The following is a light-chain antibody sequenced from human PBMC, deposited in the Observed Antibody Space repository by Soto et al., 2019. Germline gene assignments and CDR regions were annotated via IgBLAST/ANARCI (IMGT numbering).Light chain of an antibody. CDR3: QHYNSYSEA. J-gene: IGKJ1*01. V-gene: IGKV1-5*03. Sequence: DIQMTQSPSTLSGSVGDRVTITCRASQTISNWLAWYQQKPGKAPKLLIYKASTLKSGVPPRFSGSGSGTEFTLTISSLQPDDFATYYCQHYNSYSEAFGQGTKVDIK. CDR2: KAS. CDR1: QTISNW.